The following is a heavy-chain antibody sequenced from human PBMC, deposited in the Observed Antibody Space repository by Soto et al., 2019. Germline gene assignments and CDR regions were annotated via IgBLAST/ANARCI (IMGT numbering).Heavy chain of an antibody. CDR2: INSDGSST. CDR1: GFTFSSYW. V-gene: IGHV3-74*01. CDR3: ARRGAVAGLHY. Sequence: EVQLVESGGGLVQPGGSLRVSCAASGFTFSSYWMHWVRQAPGKGLVWVSRINSDGSSTSYADSVKGRFTISRDNATNTLYLQMSSLRAEDTAIYYCARRGAVAGLHYWGQGTLVTVSS. J-gene: IGHJ4*02. D-gene: IGHD6-19*01.